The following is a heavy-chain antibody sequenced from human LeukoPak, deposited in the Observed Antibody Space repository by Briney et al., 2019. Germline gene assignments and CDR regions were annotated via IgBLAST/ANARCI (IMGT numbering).Heavy chain of an antibody. CDR1: GFTFSSYGTFSSYG. CDR2: ISHDGSDK. J-gene: IGHJ4*02. D-gene: IGHD3-22*01. V-gene: IGHV3-30*03. CDR3: ARHRGPSLYSSGYFDY. Sequence: GGSLRLSCAASGFTFSSYGTFSSYGMHWVRQAPGKGLEWVTVISHDGSDKYYADSVKGRFTISRDNSKNTLYLQMNSLRADDTAVYYCARHRGPSLYSSGYFDYWGQGTLVTVSS.